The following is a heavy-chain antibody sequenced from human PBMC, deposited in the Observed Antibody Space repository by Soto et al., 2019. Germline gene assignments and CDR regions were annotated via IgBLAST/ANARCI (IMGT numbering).Heavy chain of an antibody. CDR3: ARERGTMGPFDY. CDR2: IWYDGSNK. J-gene: IGHJ4*02. V-gene: IGHV3-33*01. D-gene: IGHD3-10*01. CDR1: GFTFSSYG. Sequence: QVQLVESGGGVVQPGRSLRLSCAASGFTFSSYGMHWVRQAPGKGLEWVAVIWYDGSNKYYAESVKGRFTISRDNSKNTLNLQMNSLRAEDTAVYYCARERGTMGPFDYWGQGTLVTVSS.